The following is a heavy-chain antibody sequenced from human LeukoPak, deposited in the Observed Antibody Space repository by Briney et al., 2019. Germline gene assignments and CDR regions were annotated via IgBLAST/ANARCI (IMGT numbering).Heavy chain of an antibody. CDR1: GFPFSSHG. D-gene: IGHD3-10*01. V-gene: IGHV3-23*01. CDR3: AKDPGAHYYGSGSYRRGSYFDY. J-gene: IGHJ4*02. CDR2: ISPGGGPT. Sequence: GGTLRLSCAGSGFPFSSHGMNWVRQAPGKGLEWVSGISPGGGPTYYADSVKGRFTISRDDSKNTLYLQMNSLRDEDTAVYYCAKDPGAHYYGSGSYRRGSYFDYWGQGTLVTVSS.